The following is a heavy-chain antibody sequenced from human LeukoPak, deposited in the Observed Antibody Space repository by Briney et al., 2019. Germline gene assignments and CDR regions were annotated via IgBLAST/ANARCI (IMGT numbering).Heavy chain of an antibody. J-gene: IGHJ4*02. Sequence: GGSLRLSCAASGFTFSSYAMSWVRQAPGKGLEWVSAISGSGGSTYYADSVKGRFTISRDNSKNTLYLQMNSLRAEDAAVYYCAKDRSATREYFDYWGQGTLVTVSS. CDR1: GFTFSSYA. D-gene: IGHD5-12*01. CDR3: AKDRSATREYFDY. V-gene: IGHV3-23*01. CDR2: ISGSGGST.